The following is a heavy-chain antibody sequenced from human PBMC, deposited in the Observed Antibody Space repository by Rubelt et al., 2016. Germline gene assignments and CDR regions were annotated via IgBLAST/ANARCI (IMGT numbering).Heavy chain of an antibody. J-gene: IGHJ5*02. CDR2: INAGNGNT. V-gene: IGHV1-3*01. D-gene: IGHD6-19*01. Sequence: QVQLVQSGAEVKKPGASVKVSCKASGYTFTSYAMHWVRQAPGQRLEWMGWINAGNGNTKYSQKFQGRVTSTRETAASTAYMELSSLRSEDTAVYYCARVIWGSGWSNNWFDPWGQGTLVTASS. CDR1: GYTFTSYA. CDR3: ARVIWGSGWSNNWFDP.